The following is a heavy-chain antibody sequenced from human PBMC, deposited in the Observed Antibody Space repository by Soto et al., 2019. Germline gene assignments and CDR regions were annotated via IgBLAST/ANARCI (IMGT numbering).Heavy chain of an antibody. D-gene: IGHD5-18*01. CDR1: GYTLTELS. J-gene: IGHJ3*02. Sequence: ASVKVSCKVSGYTLTELSMHWVRQAPGKGLEWMGGFDPEDGETIYAQKFQGRVTMTEDTSTDTAYMELSSLRSEDTAVYYCANSARSGFAFDIWGQGTMVTVSS. CDR3: ANSARSGFAFDI. V-gene: IGHV1-24*01. CDR2: FDPEDGET.